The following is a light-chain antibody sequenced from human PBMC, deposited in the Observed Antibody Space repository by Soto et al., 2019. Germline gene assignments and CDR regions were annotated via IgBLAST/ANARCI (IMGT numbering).Light chain of an antibody. CDR1: QGISNY. CDR2: AAS. CDR3: QKYNSAPLT. Sequence: DIEMTRSPSSLSACVVDRFAMTCLASQGISNYLAWYQQKPGKVPKLLIYAASTLQSGVPSRFSGSGSGTDFTLTISSLQPEDVATYYCQKYNSAPLTFGGGTKVDIK. V-gene: IGKV1-27*01. J-gene: IGKJ4*01.